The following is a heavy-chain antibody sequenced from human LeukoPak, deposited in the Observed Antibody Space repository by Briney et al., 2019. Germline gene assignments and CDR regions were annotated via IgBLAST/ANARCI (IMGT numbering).Heavy chain of an antibody. V-gene: IGHV3-49*03. CDR3: ARGHSTAYQIDY. CDR2: IRSKAYGGTR. D-gene: IGHD2/OR15-2a*01. J-gene: IGHJ4*02. Sequence: GGSLRLSCTASGFTFGNYAMSWFRQAPGKGLEWVGFIRSKAYGGTREYAASVKGRFTISRDDSKSIAYLQMNSLKTEDTAVYYCARGHSTAYQIDYWGQGTLVTVSS. CDR1: GFTFGNYA.